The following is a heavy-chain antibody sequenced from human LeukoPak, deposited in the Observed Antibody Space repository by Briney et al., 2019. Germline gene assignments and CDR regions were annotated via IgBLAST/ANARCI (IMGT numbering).Heavy chain of an antibody. CDR3: AKDLRVTTGLDY. V-gene: IGHV3-33*06. J-gene: IGHJ4*02. Sequence: GGSLRLSCAASGFTFSSYGMHWVRQAPGKGLEWVAVIWYDGSNKYYADSVKGRFTISRDNSKNTLYLQMNSLRAEDTAVYYCAKDLRVTTGLDYWGQGTLVTVSS. D-gene: IGHD4-17*01. CDR2: IWYDGSNK. CDR1: GFTFSSYG.